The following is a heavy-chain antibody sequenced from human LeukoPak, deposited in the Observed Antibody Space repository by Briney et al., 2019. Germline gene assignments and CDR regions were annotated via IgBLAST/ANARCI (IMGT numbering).Heavy chain of an antibody. CDR1: GYTFTSYG. J-gene: IGHJ4*02. Sequence: ASVKVPCKASGYTFTSYGISWVRQAPGQGLEWMGWISAYNGNTNYAQKLQGRVTMTTDTSTSTAYMELRSLRSDDTAVYYCARYSGSFESNYYFDYWGRGTLVTVSS. CDR2: ISAYNGNT. CDR3: ARYSGSFESNYYFDY. V-gene: IGHV1-18*01. D-gene: IGHD1-26*01.